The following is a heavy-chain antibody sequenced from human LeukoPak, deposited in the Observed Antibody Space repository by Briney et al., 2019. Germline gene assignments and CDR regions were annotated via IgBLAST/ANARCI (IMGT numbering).Heavy chain of an antibody. CDR1: GGSISSYY. Sequence: SETLSLTCTVSGGSISSYYWSWIRQPPGKGLEWIGYIYYSGSTNYNPSLKSRVTISVDTSKSQFSLKLSSVTAADTAVYYCARCPPLWFGDPPAYYYYGMDVWGQGTTVTVSS. CDR3: ARCPPLWFGDPPAYYYYGMDV. V-gene: IGHV4-59*08. CDR2: IYYSGST. J-gene: IGHJ6*02. D-gene: IGHD3-10*01.